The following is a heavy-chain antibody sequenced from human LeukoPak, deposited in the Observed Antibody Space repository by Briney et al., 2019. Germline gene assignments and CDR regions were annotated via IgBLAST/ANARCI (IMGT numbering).Heavy chain of an antibody. J-gene: IGHJ1*01. V-gene: IGHV1-8*02. CDR3: VRGPGGHKH. CDR1: GYTFTSYG. CDR2: MKPNSGDT. Sequence: GASVKVSCKASGYTFTSYGISWVRQAPGQGLEWMGWMKPNSGDTGYSQKFQGRVTMTRDTSTSTAYMELNSLRSEDTAVYYCVRGPGGHKHWGQGTLVTVSS. D-gene: IGHD1-14*01.